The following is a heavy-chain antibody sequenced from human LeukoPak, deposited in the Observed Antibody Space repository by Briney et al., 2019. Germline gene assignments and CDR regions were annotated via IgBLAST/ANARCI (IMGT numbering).Heavy chain of an antibody. J-gene: IGHJ4*02. Sequence: PSGTLSLTCAVSGGSISSSNWWSWVRQPPGKGLEWIGEIYHSGSTNYNPSLKSRVIISVDKSKNQFSLKLSSVTAADTAVYYCASRCYYYDSSGCPGYWGQGTLVTVSS. CDR1: GGSISSSNW. CDR3: ASRCYYYDSSGCPGY. V-gene: IGHV4-4*02. D-gene: IGHD3-22*01. CDR2: IYHSGST.